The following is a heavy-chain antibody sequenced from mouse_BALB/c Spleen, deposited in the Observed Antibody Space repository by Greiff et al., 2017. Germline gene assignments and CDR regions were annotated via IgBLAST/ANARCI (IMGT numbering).Heavy chain of an antibody. CDR2: ILPGSGST. D-gene: IGHD1-1*01. J-gene: IGHJ3*01. Sequence: QVQLQQSGAELMKPGASVKISCKATGYTFSSYWIEWVKQRPGHGLEWIGEILPGSGSTNYNEKFKGKATFTADTSSNTAYMQLSSLTSEDSAVYYCSRRSYGSSPSWFAYWGQGTLVTVSA. CDR3: SRRSYGSSPSWFAY. V-gene: IGHV1-9*01. CDR1: GYTFSSYW.